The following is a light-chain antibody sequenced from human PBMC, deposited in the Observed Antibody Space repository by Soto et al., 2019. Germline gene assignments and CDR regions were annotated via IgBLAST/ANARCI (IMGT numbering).Light chain of an antibody. CDR3: SSWTSSSTLL. Sequence: QSALTQPASVSGSLGQSITISCTGTSSDVGGYNYVSWYQQHPGKAPKLMIYEVIHRPSGVSNRFSGSKSGNTASLNISGLQAEDEADYYCSSWTSSSTLLFGGGTKLTVL. CDR1: SSDVGGYNY. CDR2: EVI. J-gene: IGLJ2*01. V-gene: IGLV2-14*01.